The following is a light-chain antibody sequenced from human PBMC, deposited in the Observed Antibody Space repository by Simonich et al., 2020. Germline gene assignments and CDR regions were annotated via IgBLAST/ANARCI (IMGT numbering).Light chain of an antibody. Sequence: DIVMTQYPDSLAVSLGERANINCKSSQSVFYSSNNKNYLAWYQQKPGPPPQLLIYLASTRASGVPDRCSGSGSVTYFTLTISSLQAEDVAVYYCQQYYSPPYTFGQGTKLEIK. CDR1: QSVFYSSNNKNY. CDR3: QQYYSPPYT. CDR2: LAS. J-gene: IGKJ2*01. V-gene: IGKV4-1*01.